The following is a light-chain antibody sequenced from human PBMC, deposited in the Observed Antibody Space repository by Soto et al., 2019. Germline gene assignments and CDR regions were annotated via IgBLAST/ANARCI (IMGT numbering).Light chain of an antibody. Sequence: QSVLTQPPSASGSPGQSVTISCIGASSDIGGYNYVSWYQQHPGKAPRLVIYGVSKRPSGVPDRFSGSKSGNTASLTVSGLQADDEADYYCSSYAGYKTLFGGGTKLTVL. V-gene: IGLV2-8*01. CDR3: SSYAGYKTL. J-gene: IGLJ2*01. CDR2: GVS. CDR1: SSDIGGYNY.